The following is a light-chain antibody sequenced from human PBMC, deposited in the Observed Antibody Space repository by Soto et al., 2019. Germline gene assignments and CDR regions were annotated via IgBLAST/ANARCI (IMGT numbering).Light chain of an antibody. Sequence: EIVLTQSPATLSLSPGERATLSCRASQSVSSYLAWYQQKPGQAPRLLIYDASNRATGIPARFSGSGSGTDFTLTISSLEPEDFAVYYCKQRSNWPPITFSQGTRLEIK. CDR1: QSVSSY. CDR3: KQRSNWPPIT. CDR2: DAS. J-gene: IGKJ5*01. V-gene: IGKV3-11*01.